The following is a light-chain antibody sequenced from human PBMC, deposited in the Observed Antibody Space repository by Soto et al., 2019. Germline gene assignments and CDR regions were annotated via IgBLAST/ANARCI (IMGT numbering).Light chain of an antibody. CDR3: QQYGNSPRT. CDR2: GAS. J-gene: IGKJ2*01. Sequence: EIVLTQSPGTLSLSPGERATLSCRASQIVTNSYLAWYQHKPGQAPRLLIYGASSRATGISDRFSGSGSGSHFTLTISILEPDDFAVYYCQQYGNSPRTFGQGTKLLIK. CDR1: QIVTNSY. V-gene: IGKV3-20*01.